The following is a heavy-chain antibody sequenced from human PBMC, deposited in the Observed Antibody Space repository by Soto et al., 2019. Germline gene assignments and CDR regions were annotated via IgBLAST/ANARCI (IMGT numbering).Heavy chain of an antibody. J-gene: IGHJ6*02. CDR3: AAGPSGGSCYSNPCYYYYGMDV. D-gene: IGHD2-15*01. CDR1: GFTFTSSA. Sequence: ASVKVSCKASGFTFTSSAMQWVRQARGQRLEWIGWIVVGSGNTNYAQKFQERVTITRDMSTSTAYMELSSLRSEDTAVYYCAAGPSGGSCYSNPCYYYYGMDVWGQGTTVTVSS. CDR2: IVVGSGNT. V-gene: IGHV1-58*02.